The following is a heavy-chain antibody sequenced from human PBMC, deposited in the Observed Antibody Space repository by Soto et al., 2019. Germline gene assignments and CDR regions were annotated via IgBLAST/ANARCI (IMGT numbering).Heavy chain of an antibody. V-gene: IGHV3-23*01. CDR2: ISGSGGST. CDR1: GFTFSSYA. Sequence: GGSLILSCAASGFTFSSYAMSWVRQAPGKGLEWVSAISGSGGSTYYADSVKGRFTISRDNSKNTLYLQMNSLRAEDTAVYYCAKVRGSSSWFDPWGQGTLVTVSS. J-gene: IGHJ5*02. D-gene: IGHD6-13*01. CDR3: AKVRGSSSWFDP.